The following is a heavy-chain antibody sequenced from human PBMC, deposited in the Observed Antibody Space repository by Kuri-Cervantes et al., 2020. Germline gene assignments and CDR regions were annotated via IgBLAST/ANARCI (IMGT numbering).Heavy chain of an antibody. CDR1: GGSISSGGYS. J-gene: IGHJ6*02. CDR3: ARESSYYYGLGSYKYYYGMDV. V-gene: IGHV4-30-4*01. D-gene: IGHD3-10*01. Sequence: SQTLSLTCAVSGGSISSGGYSWSWIRQPPGKGLEWIGYIYYSGSTYYNPSLKSRVTMSVDTSKNQFSLKLSSVTAADTAVYYCARESSYYYGLGSYKYYYGMDVWGQGTTVTVSS. CDR2: IYYSGST.